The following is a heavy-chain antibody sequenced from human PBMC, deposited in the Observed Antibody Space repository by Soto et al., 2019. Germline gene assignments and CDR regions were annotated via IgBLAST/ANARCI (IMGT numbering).Heavy chain of an antibody. J-gene: IGHJ3*02. V-gene: IGHV4-59*01. CDR3: ARTYDGSGPNSGGYSFDI. Sequence: SETLSLTCSVSGGSIRSYYWSWIRQPPGKGLEWIAYIYYSVTSYNPSLKSRVSIPLDTSKNQFSLKLSSVTAADTAVYYCARTYDGSGPNSGGYSFDIWGQGTMVT. CDR1: GGSIRSYY. CDR2: IYYSVT. D-gene: IGHD3-22*01.